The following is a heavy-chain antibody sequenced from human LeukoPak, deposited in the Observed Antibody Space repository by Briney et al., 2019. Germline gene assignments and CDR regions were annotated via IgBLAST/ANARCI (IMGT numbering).Heavy chain of an antibody. D-gene: IGHD1-26*01. J-gene: IGHJ4*02. CDR3: ARGRGSYYYFDY. CDR2: IFSNDEK. CDR1: GGSVSSGSYY. V-gene: IGHV2-26*01. Sequence: ETLSLTCTVSGGSVSSGSYYWSWIRQPPGKALEWLAHIFSNDEKSYNTSLKSRLTISKDTSKGQVVLTMTNMDPVDTATYYCARGRGSYYYFDYWGQGTLVTVSS.